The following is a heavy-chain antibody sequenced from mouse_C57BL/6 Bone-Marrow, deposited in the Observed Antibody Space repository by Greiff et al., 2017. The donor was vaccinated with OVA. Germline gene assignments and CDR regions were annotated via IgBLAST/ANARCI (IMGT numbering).Heavy chain of an antibody. V-gene: IGHV1-55*01. D-gene: IGHD2-4*01. CDR1: GYTFTSYW. J-gene: IGHJ4*01. CDR3: ARVAYYDDVYYAMDY. CDR2: IYPGRGST. Sequence: QVQLQQPGAELVKPGASVKMSCKASGYTFTSYWITWVKQRPGQGLEWIGDIYPGRGSTNYNEKFKSKATLTVDTSYSTAYMQLSSLTSEDSAVYYCARVAYYDDVYYAMDYWGQGTSVTVSS.